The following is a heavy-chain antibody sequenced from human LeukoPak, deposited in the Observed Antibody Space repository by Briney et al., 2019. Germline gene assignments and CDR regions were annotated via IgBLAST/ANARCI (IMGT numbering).Heavy chain of an antibody. V-gene: IGHV3-73*01. D-gene: IGHD3-10*01. CDR3: TRRGVRGGRYYFDY. CDR2: IRSKANSYAT. Sequence: PGGSLRLSCAASGFTFSGSAMHWVRQASGKGLEWVGRIRSKANSYATAYAASVKGRFTISRDDSKNTAYLQMNSLKTEDTTVYYCTRRGVRGGRYYFDYWGQGTLVTVSS. J-gene: IGHJ4*02. CDR1: GFTFSGSA.